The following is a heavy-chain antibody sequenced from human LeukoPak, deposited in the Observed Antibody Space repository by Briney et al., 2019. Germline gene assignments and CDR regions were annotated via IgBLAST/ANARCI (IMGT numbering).Heavy chain of an antibody. CDR1: GFTFSSYW. CDR2: IITDGSST. V-gene: IGHV3-74*01. CDR3: AREFGKYYFDY. Sequence: GGSLRLSCAASGFTFSSYWMHWVRQAPGKGLVWVSIIITDGSSTTYADSVKGRFTVSRDNAKNTLYLQMSSLRAEDTAVYYCAREFGKYYFDYWGQGTLVTVSS. D-gene: IGHD3-16*01. J-gene: IGHJ4*02.